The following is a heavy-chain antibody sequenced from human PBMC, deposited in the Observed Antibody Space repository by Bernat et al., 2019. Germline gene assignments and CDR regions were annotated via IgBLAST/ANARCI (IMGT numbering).Heavy chain of an antibody. Sequence: EVQLVESGGGLVKPGGSLRLSCAASGFTFSSYSMNWVRQAPGKGLEWVSSISSSSSCIYYADSVKGRFTISRDNAKNSLYLQMNSLRAEDTAVYYCARDIGCSGGSCYYYYGMDVWGQGTTVTVSS. CDR2: ISSSSSCI. J-gene: IGHJ6*02. CDR3: ARDIGCSGGSCYYYYGMDV. CDR1: GFTFSSYS. V-gene: IGHV3-21*01. D-gene: IGHD2-15*01.